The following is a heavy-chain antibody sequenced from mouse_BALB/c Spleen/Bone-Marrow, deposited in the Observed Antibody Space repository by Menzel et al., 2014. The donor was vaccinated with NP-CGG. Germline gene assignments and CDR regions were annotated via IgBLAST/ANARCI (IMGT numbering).Heavy chain of an antibody. Sequence: VQLKESGPELVKPGASVKVSCKASGYAFTNYNMNWVKQSHGKSLEWIGYIDPYSGGTNYNQKFRGKATLTVDKSSSTAYMHLNSLTSEGSAVYYCSRGVLAYFDYWGQGTTLTVSS. CDR2: IDPYSGGT. D-gene: IGHD2-14*01. CDR3: SRGVLAYFDY. V-gene: IGHV1S135*01. CDR1: GYAFTNYN. J-gene: IGHJ2*01.